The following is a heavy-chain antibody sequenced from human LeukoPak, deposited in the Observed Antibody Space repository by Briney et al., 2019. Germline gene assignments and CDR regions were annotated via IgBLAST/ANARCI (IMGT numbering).Heavy chain of an antibody. CDR2: INPNSGGT. CDR1: GYTFAGYY. D-gene: IGHD6-25*01. J-gene: IGHJ4*02. V-gene: IGHV1-2*02. Sequence: ASVKVSCKASGYTFAGYYMHWVRQAPGQGLEWMGWINPNSGGTNYAQKFQGRVTMTRDTSISTAYVELSRLRSDDTAVYYCARDRDRSHYRSVGYWGQGTLVTVSS. CDR3: ARDRDRSHYRSVGY.